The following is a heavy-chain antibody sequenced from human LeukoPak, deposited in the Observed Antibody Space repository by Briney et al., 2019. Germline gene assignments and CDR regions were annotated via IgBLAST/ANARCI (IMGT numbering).Heavy chain of an antibody. D-gene: IGHD6-19*01. CDR3: ARHRSAGWSHGDY. V-gene: IGHV5-51*01. CDR2: IYPGDYDT. J-gene: IGHJ4*02. Sequence: GESLKISCKISGYSFTTYWIGWVRQMPGKGLEWMGIIYPGDYDTRYSPSFQGQVTISADRSISTAYLQWTSLKASDTAMYYCARHRSAGWSHGDYWGQGTLVTVSS. CDR1: GYSFTTYW.